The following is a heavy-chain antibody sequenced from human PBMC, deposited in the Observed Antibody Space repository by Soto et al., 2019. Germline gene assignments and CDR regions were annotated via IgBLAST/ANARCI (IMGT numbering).Heavy chain of an antibody. CDR2: MFYSGNT. Sequence: SETLSLTCTVPGVSVNIDTYYWGWIRQPPGKGLEWIGSMFYSGNTYYNPSLKSRVTLSIDTSKNQFSLKLNSVTAADTAVYYCVSPEGYYDSSGYTLDYWGQGTLVTVSS. CDR3: VSPEGYYDSSGYTLDY. V-gene: IGHV4-39*01. D-gene: IGHD3-22*01. CDR1: GVSVNIDTYY. J-gene: IGHJ4*02.